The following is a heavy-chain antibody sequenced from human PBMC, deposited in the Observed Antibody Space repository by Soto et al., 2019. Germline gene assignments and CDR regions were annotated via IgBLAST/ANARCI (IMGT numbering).Heavy chain of an antibody. CDR1: GFTFSSYA. V-gene: IGHV3-23*01. D-gene: IGHD3-22*01. Sequence: GGSLRLSCAASGFTFSSYAMSWVRQAPGKGLEWVSAISGSGGSTYYADSVKGRFTISRDNSKNTLYLQMNSLRAEDTAVYYCAKDRRYYDSSGPGYYGMDVWGRGTTVTVSS. CDR2: ISGSGGST. CDR3: AKDRRYYDSSGPGYYGMDV. J-gene: IGHJ6*02.